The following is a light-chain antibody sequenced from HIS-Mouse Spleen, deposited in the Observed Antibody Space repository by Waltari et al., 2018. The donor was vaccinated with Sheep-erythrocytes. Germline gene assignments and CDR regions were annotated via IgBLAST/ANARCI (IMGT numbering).Light chain of an antibody. V-gene: IGKV1-13*02. J-gene: IGKJ2*01. CDR1: QGISSA. CDR3: QQFNSYPHGYT. Sequence: IQFTQSPSSLSASVGDRVTITSRASQGISSALAWYQQKPGKAPKLLIYDASSLESGVPSRFSGSGSGTDFTLTISSLQPEDFATYYCQQFNSYPHGYTFGQGTKLEIK. CDR2: DAS.